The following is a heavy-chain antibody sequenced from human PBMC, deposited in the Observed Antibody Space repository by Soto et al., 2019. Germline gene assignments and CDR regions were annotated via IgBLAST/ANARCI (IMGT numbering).Heavy chain of an antibody. J-gene: IGHJ3*02. D-gene: IGHD7-27*01. CDR1: GGSISSGGYY. CDR2: IYCSGST. V-gene: IGHV4-31*03. Sequence: PSETLSLTCTVSGGSISSGGYYWSWIRQHPGKGLEWIGYIYCSGSTYYNPSLKSRVTISVDTSKNQFSLKLSSVTAADTAVYYCARALPWGSGAFDIWGQGTMVTVSS. CDR3: ARALPWGSGAFDI.